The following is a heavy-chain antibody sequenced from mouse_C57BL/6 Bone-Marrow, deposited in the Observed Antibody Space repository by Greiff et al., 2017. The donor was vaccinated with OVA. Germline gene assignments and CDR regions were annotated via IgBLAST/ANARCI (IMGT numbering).Heavy chain of an antibody. CDR1: GYTFTGYW. CDR3: ARRDYYGSSFFDY. J-gene: IGHJ2*01. V-gene: IGHV1-9*01. D-gene: IGHD1-1*01. Sequence: QVQLQQSGAELMKPGASVKLSCKATGYTFTGYWIEWVKQRPGHGLEWIGEILPGSGSPTYNEKFKGKATFTADTSSNTAYMQLSSLTTEDSAIYYCARRDYYGSSFFDYWGQGTTLTVSS. CDR2: ILPGSGSP.